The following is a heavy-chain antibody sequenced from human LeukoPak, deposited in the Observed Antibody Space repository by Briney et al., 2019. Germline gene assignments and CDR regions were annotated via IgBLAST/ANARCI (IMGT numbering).Heavy chain of an antibody. CDR1: GFTFSNAW. Sequence: GGSLRLSCAASGFTFSNAWLAWVRQVPGKGLEWLGRTKSKTDGETADYAARVRGRFFISRDDRKDKLYVEINSRKTEDTGIYYCTIVLRPYRGSGYRNWFDPWGRGTLVTVSS. CDR3: TIVLRPYRGSGYRNWFDP. J-gene: IGHJ5*02. V-gene: IGHV3-15*01. D-gene: IGHD3-22*01. CDR2: TKSKTDGETA.